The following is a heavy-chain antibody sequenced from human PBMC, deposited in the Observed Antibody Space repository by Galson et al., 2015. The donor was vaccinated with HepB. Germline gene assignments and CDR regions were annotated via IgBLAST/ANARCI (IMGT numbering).Heavy chain of an antibody. V-gene: IGHV3-23*01. CDR2: ISGSGGST. J-gene: IGHJ4*02. D-gene: IGHD4-17*01. CDR3: ARGNYGDYVLDY. Sequence: SLRLSCAASGFTFSSYAMSWVRQAPGKGLEWVSAISGSGGSTYHADSVKGRFTISRDNSKNTLYLQMNSLRAEDTAVYYCARGNYGDYVLDYWGQGTLVTVSS. CDR1: GFTFSSYA.